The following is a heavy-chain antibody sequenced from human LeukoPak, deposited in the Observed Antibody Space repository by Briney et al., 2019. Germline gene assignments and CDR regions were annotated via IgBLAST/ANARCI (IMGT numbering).Heavy chain of an antibody. D-gene: IGHD4-17*01. V-gene: IGHV4-59*11. Sequence: SETLSLTCTVSGDSFSSHYWTWIRQPPGKGLEWIGYFSYIGSTNYSPSLKSRVTISIDTSKNQFSLKLSSVTAADTAVYYCARDLVTVTKGFDIWGQGTMVSVSS. CDR2: FSYIGST. J-gene: IGHJ3*02. CDR1: GDSFSSHY. CDR3: ARDLVTVTKGFDI.